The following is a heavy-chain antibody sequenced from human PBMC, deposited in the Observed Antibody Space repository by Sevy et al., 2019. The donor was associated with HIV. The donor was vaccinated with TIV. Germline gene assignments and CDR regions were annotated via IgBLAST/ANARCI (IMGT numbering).Heavy chain of an antibody. V-gene: IGHV1-18*01. CDR3: ARHMMTTLTTYDY. CDR1: GYSFSSYG. Sequence: ASVKVSCKASGYSFSSYGISWVRQAPGQGLEWIGWITAYNGDTKSLQKFQDRLTLTTDTSTNTAYMELRSLTSDDAAMYYCARHMMTTLTTYDYWGQGTLVTVSS. D-gene: IGHD4-17*01. J-gene: IGHJ4*02. CDR2: ITAYNGDT.